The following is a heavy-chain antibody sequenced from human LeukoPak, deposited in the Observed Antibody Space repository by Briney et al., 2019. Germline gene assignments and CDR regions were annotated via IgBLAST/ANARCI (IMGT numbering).Heavy chain of an antibody. CDR2: IIPIFGTA. CDR3: ARDRPGTGLYYMDV. D-gene: IGHD1-7*01. Sequence: ASVKVSCKASGYTFIGYYIHWVRQAPGQGLEWMGGIIPIFGTANYAQKFQGRVTITADESTSTAYMELSSLRSEDTAVYYCARDRPGTGLYYMDVWGKGTTVTVSS. V-gene: IGHV1-69*13. J-gene: IGHJ6*03. CDR1: GYTFIGYY.